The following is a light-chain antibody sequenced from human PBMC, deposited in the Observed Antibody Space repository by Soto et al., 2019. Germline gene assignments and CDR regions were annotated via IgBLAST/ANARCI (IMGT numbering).Light chain of an antibody. J-gene: IGLJ1*01. CDR3: AAWDDSLSGYV. CDR2: SDT. CDR1: SSNIGSNS. V-gene: IGLV1-47*02. Sequence: QSVLTQPPSASGTPGQRVTISCSGSSSNIGSNSVNWYQQLPGTAPQLLIYSDTQRPSGVPDRFSGSKSGTSASLAISGLRSEDEADYYCAAWDDSLSGYVFGTGTKLTVL.